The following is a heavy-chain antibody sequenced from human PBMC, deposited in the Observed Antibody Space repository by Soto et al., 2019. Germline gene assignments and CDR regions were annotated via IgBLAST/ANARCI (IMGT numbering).Heavy chain of an antibody. V-gene: IGHV4-30-4*01. D-gene: IGHD3-9*01. Sequence: SETLSLTCTVSGGSISSGDYYWSWIRQPPGKGLEWIGYIYYSGSTYYDPSLKSRVTISVDTSKNQFSLKLSSVTAADTAVYYCVRLLDPLKYFDWMSHDFWGQGTQVTVSS. CDR1: GGSISSGDYY. CDR3: VRLLDPLKYFDWMSHDF. CDR2: IYYSGST. J-gene: IGHJ4*02.